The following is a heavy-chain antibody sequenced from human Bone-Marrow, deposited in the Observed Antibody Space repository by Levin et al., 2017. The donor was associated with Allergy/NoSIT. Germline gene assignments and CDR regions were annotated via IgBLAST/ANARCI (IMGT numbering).Heavy chain of an antibody. D-gene: IGHD1-26*01. CDR2: SRSKANSYTT. CDR3: TRGLVGTTSRRPFYGMDV. Sequence: GGSLRLSCEASGFTFSDYYMDWVRQAPGRGPEWVARSRSKANSYTTEYAASVKDRFTISREEPKKSLYLQMHDLTAEDTAIYYCTRGLVGTTSRRPFYGMDVWGRGTTVTVSS. V-gene: IGHV3-72*01. CDR1: GFTFSDYY. J-gene: IGHJ6*01.